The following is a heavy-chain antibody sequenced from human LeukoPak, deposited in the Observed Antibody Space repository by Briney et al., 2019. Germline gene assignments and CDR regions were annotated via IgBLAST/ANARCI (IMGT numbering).Heavy chain of an antibody. CDR2: IYYSGST. CDR1: GGSISSGGYY. Sequence: PSQTLSLTCTVSGGSISSGGYYWSWIRQHPGKGLEWIGYIYYSGSTYYNPSLKSQVTISVDTSKNQFSLKLSFVTAADTAVYYCARGAYYDFWSGYYTAEDVLFDYWGQGTLVTVSS. CDR3: ARGAYYDFWSGYYTAEDVLFDY. J-gene: IGHJ4*02. D-gene: IGHD3-3*01. V-gene: IGHV4-31*01.